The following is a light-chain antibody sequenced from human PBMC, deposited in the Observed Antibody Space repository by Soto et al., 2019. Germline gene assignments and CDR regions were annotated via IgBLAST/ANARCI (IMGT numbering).Light chain of an antibody. V-gene: IGKV3-11*01. Sequence: EIVLTQSPATLSLSPGERATLSCRASQSFSSYLAWYQQKPGQAPRLLIYDASNRATGIPSRFSGSGSGTGFTLTTSSLEPEDFAVYYCQQRSNWPQYTFRQGTKLEIK. CDR1: QSFSSY. CDR3: QQRSNWPQYT. J-gene: IGKJ2*01. CDR2: DAS.